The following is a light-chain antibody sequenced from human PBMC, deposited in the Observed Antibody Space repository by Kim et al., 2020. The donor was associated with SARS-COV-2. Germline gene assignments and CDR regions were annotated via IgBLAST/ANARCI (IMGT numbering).Light chain of an antibody. J-gene: IGKJ5*01. CDR2: WAA. Sequence: NINCKSSQSVLYSSNNNNYLAWYQLKPGQPPKLLSDWAATRESGVPDRFSGSGSGTDFTLTISSLQAEDVAVYYCQQYYSIPITFGQGTRLEIK. CDR3: QQYYSIPIT. CDR1: QSVLYSSNNNNY. V-gene: IGKV4-1*01.